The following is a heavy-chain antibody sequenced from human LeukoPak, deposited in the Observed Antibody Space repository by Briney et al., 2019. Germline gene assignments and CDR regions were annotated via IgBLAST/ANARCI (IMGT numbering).Heavy chain of an antibody. CDR2: ISAYNGNT. D-gene: IGHD4-17*01. CDR1: GYTFTSYG. Sequence: ASVKVSCKASGYTFTSYGISWVRQAPGQGLEWMGWISAYNGNTNYAQKLQGRVTMTTDTSTSTAYMELRSLRSDDTAVYYCARVHGDYVGSWLVPPFDPWGQGTLVTVSS. CDR3: ARVHGDYVGSWLVPPFDP. J-gene: IGHJ5*02. V-gene: IGHV1-18*01.